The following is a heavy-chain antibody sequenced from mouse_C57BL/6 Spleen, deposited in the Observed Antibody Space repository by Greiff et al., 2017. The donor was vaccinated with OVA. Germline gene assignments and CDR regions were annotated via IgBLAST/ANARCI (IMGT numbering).Heavy chain of an antibody. V-gene: IGHV1-15*01. CDR2: IDPETGGT. Sequence: QVQLQQSGAELVRPGASVTLSCKASGYTFTDYEMHWVKQTPVHGLEWIGAIDPETGGTAYNQKFKGKAILTADKSSSTAYMELRSLTSEDSAVYYCTRGGYLAWFAYWGQGTLVTVSA. CDR1: GYTFTDYE. J-gene: IGHJ3*01. D-gene: IGHD2-3*01. CDR3: TRGGYLAWFAY.